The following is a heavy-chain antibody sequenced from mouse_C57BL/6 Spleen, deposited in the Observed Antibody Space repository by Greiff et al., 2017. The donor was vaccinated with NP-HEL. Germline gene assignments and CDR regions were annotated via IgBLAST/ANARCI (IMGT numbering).Heavy chain of an antibody. CDR3: ARLGWGFAY. D-gene: IGHD3-3*01. Sequence: QVQLQQPGAELVKPGASVKLSCKASGYTFTSYWMQWVKQRPGQGLEWIGEIDPSDSYTNYNQKFKGKATLTVDTSSSTAYMQLSSLTSEDSAVYYCARLGWGFAYWGQGTLVTVSA. CDR2: IDPSDSYT. J-gene: IGHJ3*01. V-gene: IGHV1-50*01. CDR1: GYTFTSYW.